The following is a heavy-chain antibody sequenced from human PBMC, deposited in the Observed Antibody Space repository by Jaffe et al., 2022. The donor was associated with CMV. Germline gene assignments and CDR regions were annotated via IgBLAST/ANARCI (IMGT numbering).Heavy chain of an antibody. Sequence: QVQLQESGPGLVKPSETLSLTCTVSGGSISSYYWSWIRQPPGKGLEWIGYIYYSGSTNYNPSLKSRVTISVDTSKNQFSLKLSSVTAADTAVYYCARVQWLASTREGYYFDYWGQGTLVTVSS. D-gene: IGHD6-19*01. CDR1: GGSISSYY. J-gene: IGHJ4*02. CDR2: IYYSGST. V-gene: IGHV4-59*01. CDR3: ARVQWLASTREGYYFDY.